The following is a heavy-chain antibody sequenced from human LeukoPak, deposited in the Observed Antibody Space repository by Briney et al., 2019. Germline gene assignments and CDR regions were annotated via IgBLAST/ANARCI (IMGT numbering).Heavy chain of an antibody. Sequence: GGSLRLSCAASGFTFSDYYMSWIRQAPGKGLEGVSYISSSGSTIYYADSVKGRFTISRDNAKNSLYLQMNSLRAEDTAVYYCAREGVFGVAPYWYMDVWGKGTTVTVSS. CDR2: ISSSGSTI. CDR1: GFTFSDYY. CDR3: AREGVFGVAPYWYMDV. V-gene: IGHV3-11*01. D-gene: IGHD3-3*01. J-gene: IGHJ6*03.